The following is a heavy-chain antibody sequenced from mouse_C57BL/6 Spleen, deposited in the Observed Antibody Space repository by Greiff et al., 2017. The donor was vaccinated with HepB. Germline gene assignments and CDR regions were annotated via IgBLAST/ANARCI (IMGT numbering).Heavy chain of an antibody. CDR1: GFSLTSYG. J-gene: IGHJ4*01. V-gene: IGHV2-6*01. CDR3: ARGLYYGSSLYAMDY. Sequence: QVQLQQSGPGLVAPSQSLSITCTVSGFSLTSYGVDWVRQSPGKGLEWLGVIWGVGSTNYNSALKSRLSISKDNSKSQVFLKMNSLQTDDTAMYYCARGLYYGSSLYAMDYWGQGTSVTVSS. D-gene: IGHD1-1*01. CDR2: IWGVGST.